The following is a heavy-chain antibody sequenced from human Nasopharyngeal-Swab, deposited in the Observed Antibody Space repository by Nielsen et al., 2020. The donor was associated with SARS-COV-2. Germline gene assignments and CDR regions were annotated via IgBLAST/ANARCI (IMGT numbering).Heavy chain of an antibody. CDR2: INHSGST. J-gene: IGHJ5*02. CDR1: GGSFSGYY. D-gene: IGHD6-13*01. Sequence: SETLSLTSAVYGGSFSGYYWSWIRQPPGKGLEWIGEINHSGSTNYNPSLKSRVTISVDTSKNQFSLKLSSVTAADTAVYYCARAIRFRRYSSSWSLPEGRFDPWGQGTLVTVSS. V-gene: IGHV4-34*01. CDR3: ARAIRFRRYSSSWSLPEGRFDP.